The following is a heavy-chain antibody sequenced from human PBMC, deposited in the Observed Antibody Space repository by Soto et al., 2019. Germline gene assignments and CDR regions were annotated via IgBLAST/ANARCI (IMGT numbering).Heavy chain of an antibody. CDR3: ARGGICSSTSCYVRRGGNNWFDP. J-gene: IGHJ5*02. V-gene: IGHV4-30-2*01. CDR2: IYHSGST. Sequence: SETLSLTCAVSGGSISSGGYSWSWIRQPPGKGLEWIGYIYHSGSTNYNPSLKSRVTISVDTSKNQFSLKLSSVTAADTAVYYCARGGICSSTSCYVRRGGNNWFDPWGQGTLVTVSS. D-gene: IGHD2-2*01. CDR1: GGSISSGGYS.